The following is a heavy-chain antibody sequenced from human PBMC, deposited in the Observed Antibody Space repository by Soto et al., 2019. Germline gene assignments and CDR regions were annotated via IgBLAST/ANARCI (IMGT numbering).Heavy chain of an antibody. V-gene: IGHV6-1*01. D-gene: IGHD6-19*01. J-gene: IGHJ6*02. Sequence: PSQTLSLTCAISGDSVSSNSAAWNWIRQSPSRGLEWLGRTYYRSKWYNDYAVSVKSRITINPDTSKNQFSLQLKSVTPEDTAVYYCARDGNSSGWYYYYYGMDVWGQGTTVTVSS. CDR1: GDSVSSNSAA. CDR2: TYYRSKWYN. CDR3: ARDGNSSGWYYYYYGMDV.